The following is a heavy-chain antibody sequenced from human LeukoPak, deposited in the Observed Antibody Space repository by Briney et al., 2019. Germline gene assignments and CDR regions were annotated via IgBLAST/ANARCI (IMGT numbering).Heavy chain of an antibody. CDR2: IYTSGST. CDR3: ARETPYSSSWLWFDY. CDR1: GGSISSCY. V-gene: IGHV4-4*07. D-gene: IGHD6-13*01. Sequence: PSETLSLTCSVSGGSISSCYWSWIRQPAGKGLEWIGRIYTSGSTNYNPSLKSRVTMSVDTSKNQFSLKLSSVTAADTAVYYCARETPYSSSWLWFDYWGQGTLVTVSS. J-gene: IGHJ4*02.